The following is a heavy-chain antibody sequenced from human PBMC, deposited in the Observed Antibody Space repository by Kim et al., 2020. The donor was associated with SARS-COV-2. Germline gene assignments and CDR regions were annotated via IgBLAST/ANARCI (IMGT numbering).Heavy chain of an antibody. CDR3: ATRGYSGSYCVY. J-gene: IGHJ4*02. V-gene: IGHV3-21*01. Sequence: CYAYSVRGRFAISRDNAKNSLYLKMDSHRAEDTAVYYCATRGYSGSYCVYWGQGTLVTVSS. D-gene: IGHD1-26*01.